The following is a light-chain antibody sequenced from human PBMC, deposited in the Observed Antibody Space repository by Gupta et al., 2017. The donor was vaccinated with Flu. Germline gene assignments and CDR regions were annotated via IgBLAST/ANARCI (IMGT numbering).Light chain of an antibody. Sequence: DIVMTQPPDSLAVSLGERAPINCKSSQSVLHSSNNINYLAWYQQKPGQPPKLLIYWASTRESGVPDRFSGSGSGTDFTLTITSLQAEDVAVYYCQQYSTTPRTFGQGTKVQIK. CDR3: QQYSTTPRT. J-gene: IGKJ1*01. CDR1: QSVLHSSNNINY. CDR2: WAS. V-gene: IGKV4-1*01.